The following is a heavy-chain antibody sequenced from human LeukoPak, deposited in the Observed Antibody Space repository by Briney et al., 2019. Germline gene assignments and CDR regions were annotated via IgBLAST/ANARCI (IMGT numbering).Heavy chain of an antibody. V-gene: IGHV4-30-4*08. J-gene: IGHJ2*01. CDR2: IYYSGST. Sequence: SETLSLTCTVSGGSISSGGYYWSWIRQHPGKGLEWIGYIYYSGSTYYNPSLKSRVTISVDTSKNQFSLKLSSVTAADTAVYYCARAGHHGAYGSGSYGSYWYFDLWGRGTLVTVSS. CDR3: ARAGHHGAYGSGSYGSYWYFDL. D-gene: IGHD3-10*01. CDR1: GGSISSGGYY.